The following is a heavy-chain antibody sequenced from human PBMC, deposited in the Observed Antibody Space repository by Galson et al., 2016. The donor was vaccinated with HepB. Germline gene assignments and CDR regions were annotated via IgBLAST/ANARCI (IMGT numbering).Heavy chain of an antibody. Sequence: SLRLSCAASGFNFSNFWMSWVRQAPGKGLEWVANLRPDGSDKYYVNSVEGRFSISRDNAKNSLYLQMNSLRVEDTAVYYCAREGWELLLGNWFDSWGQGTLVTVSS. V-gene: IGHV3-7*01. CDR1: GFNFSNFW. D-gene: IGHD1-26*01. CDR3: AREGWELLLGNWFDS. CDR2: LRPDGSDK. J-gene: IGHJ5*01.